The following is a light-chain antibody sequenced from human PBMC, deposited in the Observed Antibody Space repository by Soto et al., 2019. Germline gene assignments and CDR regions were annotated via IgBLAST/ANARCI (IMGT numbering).Light chain of an antibody. J-gene: IGKJ5*01. Sequence: HMTQSASSLSASVGYRVTITCRASQSITTYLNWYQQKKGKAPTPLIFGATALQSGVPSRFSGSGYGTEFTLTISSLQTDDFATYYCQQYNSYPITFGQGTRLEIK. CDR2: GAT. CDR3: QQYNSYPIT. V-gene: IGKV1-16*01. CDR1: QSITTY.